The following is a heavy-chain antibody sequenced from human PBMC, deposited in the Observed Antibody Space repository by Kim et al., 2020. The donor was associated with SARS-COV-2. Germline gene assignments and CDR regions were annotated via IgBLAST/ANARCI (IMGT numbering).Heavy chain of an antibody. V-gene: IGHV4-39*07. D-gene: IGHD6-19*01. J-gene: IGHJ4*02. CDR3: ASTPSYRSGWYGIDY. Sequence: PSLKSRVSISVDTSKTQFSRKLSSVTAADTAVYYCASTPSYRSGWYGIDYWGQGTLVTVSS.